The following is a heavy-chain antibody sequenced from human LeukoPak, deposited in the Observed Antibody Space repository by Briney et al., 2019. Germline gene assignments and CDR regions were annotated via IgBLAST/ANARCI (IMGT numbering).Heavy chain of an antibody. CDR1: GASISSSNYY. Sequence: SETLSLTCTVSGASISSSNYYWGWIRQPPGKGLEWIGSIYYSGSTYYNPSLKSRVTISVDTSKNQFSLKLSSVTAADTAVYYCARSRRALGLLSSWGQGTPVVVSS. CDR3: ARSRRALGLLSS. D-gene: IGHD3-16*01. J-gene: IGHJ5*02. CDR2: IYYSGST. V-gene: IGHV4-39*07.